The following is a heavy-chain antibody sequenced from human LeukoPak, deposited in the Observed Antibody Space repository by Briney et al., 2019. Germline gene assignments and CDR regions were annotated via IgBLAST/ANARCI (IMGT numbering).Heavy chain of an antibody. CDR1: GGSISSYY. CDR2: VYYTGST. D-gene: IGHD5-24*01. CDR3: ARYGAATIARFDY. J-gene: IGHJ4*02. Sequence: SETLSLTCTVSGGSISSYYWSWFRQSPGKGLGWFGNVYYTGSTNYNPSLKSRVTISVDTSKNQFSLNLTSVTAADTAVYYCARYGAATIARFDYWGQGTLVTVSS. V-gene: IGHV4-59*08.